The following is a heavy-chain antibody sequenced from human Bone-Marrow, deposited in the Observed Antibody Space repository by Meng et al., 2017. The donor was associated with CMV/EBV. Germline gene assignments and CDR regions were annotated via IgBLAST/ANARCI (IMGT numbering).Heavy chain of an antibody. CDR1: GFTFSSYA. V-gene: IGHV3-23*01. Sequence: GESLKISCAASGFTFSSYAMSWVRQAPGKGLEWVSAISGSGGSTYYADSVKGRFTISRDNSKNTLYLQMNSLRAADTAVYYCARLRPFDYWGQGTLVTVSS. CDR2: ISGSGGST. J-gene: IGHJ4*02. CDR3: ARLRPFDY. D-gene: IGHD2-21*02.